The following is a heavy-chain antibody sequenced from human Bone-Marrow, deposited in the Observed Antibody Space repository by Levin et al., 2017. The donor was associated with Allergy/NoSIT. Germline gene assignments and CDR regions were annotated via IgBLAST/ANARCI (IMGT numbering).Heavy chain of an antibody. CDR2: IYPDDSDT. D-gene: IGHD6-13*01. V-gene: IGHV5-51*01. J-gene: IGHJ3*01. CDR3: ARQAAGPDAFDV. CDR1: GDIFSNYW. Sequence: PGESLKISCKDSGDIFSNYWVAWVRQMPGKGLEWMGSIYPDDSDTRYSPSFQGQVTISVDKSISTAYLQWNSLKASDTAMYYCARQAAGPDAFDVWGQGTMVTVSS.